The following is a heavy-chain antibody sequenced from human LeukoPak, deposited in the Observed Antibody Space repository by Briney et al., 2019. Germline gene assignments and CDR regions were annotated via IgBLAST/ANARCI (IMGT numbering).Heavy chain of an antibody. Sequence: GGSLRLSCAASGFTFSSYAMHWVRQAPGKGLEWVSIISSGGVYDYYADSVKGRFTISRDNSKNTLYLQLNSLTTEDTVVYYCARDSTYYYESGSSGPHYFDNWGQGTLVTVTS. V-gene: IGHV3-30*01. CDR3: ARDSTYYYESGSSGPHYFDN. D-gene: IGHD3-10*01. CDR1: GFTFSSYA. CDR2: ISSGGVYD. J-gene: IGHJ4*02.